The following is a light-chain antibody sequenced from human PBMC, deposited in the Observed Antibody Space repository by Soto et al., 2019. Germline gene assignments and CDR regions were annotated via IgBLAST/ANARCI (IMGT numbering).Light chain of an antibody. CDR1: QSVSSAY. CDR2: GAS. CDR3: QQYGGSVPIT. V-gene: IGKV3-20*01. Sequence: EIVLTQSPGTLSLSPGERATLSCRASQSVSSAYLAWYQQKPRQAPRLLISGASSRATGIPDRFSGSGSGTDFSLTISRLEPEDFAVYYCQQYGGSVPITFGQGTRLDMK. J-gene: IGKJ5*01.